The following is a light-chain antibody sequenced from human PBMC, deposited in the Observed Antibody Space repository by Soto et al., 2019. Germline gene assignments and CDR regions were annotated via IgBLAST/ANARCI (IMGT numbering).Light chain of an antibody. CDR3: QQRMIWPPLT. CDR2: DSF. CDR1: QSVSIY. J-gene: IGKJ4*01. Sequence: EVVLTQSPATLSLSPGETATLSCRASQSVSIYLAWYPQKPGQSPRLLIYDSFNTATGIPARFSGSGSGTDFTLTINNLEPDDFAVYYCQQRMIWPPLTFGGGTRVEIK. V-gene: IGKV3-11*01.